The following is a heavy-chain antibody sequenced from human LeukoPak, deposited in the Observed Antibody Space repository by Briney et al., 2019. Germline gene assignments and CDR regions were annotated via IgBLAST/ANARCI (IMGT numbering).Heavy chain of an antibody. CDR3: TTQPPAVAGHGRKSVRPY. Sequence: AGGSLRLSCAASGFMFSDYWMHWVRRAPGKGLEWVSRIKSKTDGGTTDYAAPVKGRFTISRDDSKNTLYLQMNSLKTEDTAVYYCTTQPPAVAGHGRKSVRPYWGQGTLVTVSS. CDR1: GFMFSDYW. J-gene: IGHJ4*02. CDR2: IKSKTDGGTT. V-gene: IGHV3-15*07. D-gene: IGHD6-19*01.